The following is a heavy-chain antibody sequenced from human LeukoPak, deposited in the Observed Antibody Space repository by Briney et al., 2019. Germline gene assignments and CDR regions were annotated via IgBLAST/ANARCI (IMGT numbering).Heavy chain of an antibody. Sequence: GGSLRLSCAASGFSFSSYSMNWVRQAPGKGLEWVSSISSTSSYIYYADSVKGRFTISRDNSKNTLYLQMNSLRAEDTAVYYCAKDDDLVVPAAISFDYWGQGTLVTVSS. J-gene: IGHJ4*02. D-gene: IGHD2-2*01. CDR2: ISSTSSYI. CDR1: GFSFSSYS. V-gene: IGHV3-21*04. CDR3: AKDDDLVVPAAISFDY.